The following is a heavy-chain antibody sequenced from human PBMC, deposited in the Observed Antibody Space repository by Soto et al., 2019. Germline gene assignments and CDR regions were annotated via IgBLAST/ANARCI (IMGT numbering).Heavy chain of an antibody. V-gene: IGHV4-34*01. D-gene: IGHD5-18*01. CDR2: INHSGST. Sequence: SETLSLTCAVYGGSFIGYYWSWILQPPGKGLEWIGEINHSGSTNYNPSLKSRVTISVDTSKNQFSLKLNSVTAADTAVYYCARALGYTYGHLPIDYWGQGTLVTVSS. J-gene: IGHJ4*02. CDR1: GGSFIGYY. CDR3: ARALGYTYGHLPIDY.